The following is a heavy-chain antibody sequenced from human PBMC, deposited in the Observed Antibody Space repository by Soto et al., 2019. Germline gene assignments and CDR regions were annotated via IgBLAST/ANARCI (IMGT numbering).Heavy chain of an antibody. CDR1: GGNISSYY. V-gene: IGHV4-59*08. J-gene: IGHJ4*02. CDR3: ARQDRSVTELDY. CDR2: IYYSGST. D-gene: IGHD4-17*01. Sequence: SETLSLTCTVSGGNISSYYWSWIRQPPGKGLEWIGYIYYSGSTNYNPSLKSRVTISVDTSKNQFSLKLSSVTAADTAVYYCARQDRSVTELDYWGQGTLVTVSS.